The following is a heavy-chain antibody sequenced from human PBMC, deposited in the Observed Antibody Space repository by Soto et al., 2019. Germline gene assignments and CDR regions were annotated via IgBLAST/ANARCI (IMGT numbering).Heavy chain of an antibody. Sequence: EVQLVESGGGLVKPGGSLRLSCAASGFTFSNAWMSWVRQAPGKGLEWVGRIKSKTDGGTTDYAAPVKGRFTISREDSKNTLYLQMNSLKTEDTAVYYCTTGGYCSGGSCYPPYYYSYGMDVWGQGTTVTVSS. CDR2: IKSKTDGGTT. D-gene: IGHD2-15*01. CDR3: TTGGYCSGGSCYPPYYYSYGMDV. CDR1: GFTFSNAW. J-gene: IGHJ6*02. V-gene: IGHV3-15*01.